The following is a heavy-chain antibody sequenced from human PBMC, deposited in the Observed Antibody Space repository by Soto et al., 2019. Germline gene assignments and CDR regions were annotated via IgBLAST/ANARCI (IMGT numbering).Heavy chain of an antibody. J-gene: IGHJ6*02. D-gene: IGHD3-16*02. Sequence: ASVKVSCKASGYTFTSYAMHWVRQAPGQRLEWMGWINAGNGNTKYSQKFQGRVTITRDTSASTAYMELSSLRSEDTAVYYCARRTFYVWGSYRDYYGMDVWGQGTTVTVSS. CDR2: INAGNGNT. CDR1: GYTFTSYA. V-gene: IGHV1-3*01. CDR3: ARRTFYVWGSYRDYYGMDV.